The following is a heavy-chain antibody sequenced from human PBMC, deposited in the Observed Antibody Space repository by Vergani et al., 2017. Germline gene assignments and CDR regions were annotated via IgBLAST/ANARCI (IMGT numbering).Heavy chain of an antibody. J-gene: IGHJ4*02. D-gene: IGHD4-23*01. CDR3: AKDLHVNEGVLEFGGSCFDY. CDR2: INSDGDST. CDR1: GFTFDDYA. Sequence: EVQLVESGGGLVQPGRSLRLSCAASGFTFDDYAMHWVRQAPGKGLEWVSGINSDGDSTSYADSVKGRFTISRDNAKNSLYLQMNSLRAEDTALYYCAKDLHVNEGVLEFGGSCFDYWGQGTLVTVSS. V-gene: IGHV3-9*01.